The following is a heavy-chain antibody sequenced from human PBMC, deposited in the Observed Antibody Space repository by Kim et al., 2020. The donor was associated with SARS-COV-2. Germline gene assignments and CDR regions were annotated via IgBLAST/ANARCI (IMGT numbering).Heavy chain of an antibody. CDR3: AKGNDYVWGSYRYYFDY. V-gene: IGHV3-9*01. J-gene: IGHJ4*02. D-gene: IGHD3-16*02. Sequence: VKGRFTNSRDNAKNSLYLQMNSLRAEDTALYYCAKGNDYVWGSYRYYFDYWGQGTLVTVSS.